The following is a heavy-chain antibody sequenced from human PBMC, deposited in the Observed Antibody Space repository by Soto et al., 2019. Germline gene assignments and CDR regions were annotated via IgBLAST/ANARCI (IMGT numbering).Heavy chain of an antibody. Sequence: QVQLVQSGAEVKKPGASVKVSCKASGYTFSSYGTSWVRQAPGQGLEWMGWISGYSGHTYYAQKFQGRVTMTTDTSTNTVYMELRSLRSDDTAVYYCAREWDNKSEHSSGWYDDFWGQGTLVTVSS. V-gene: IGHV1-18*01. D-gene: IGHD6-19*01. CDR2: ISGYSGHT. CDR3: AREWDNKSEHSSGWYDDF. J-gene: IGHJ4*02. CDR1: GYTFSSYG.